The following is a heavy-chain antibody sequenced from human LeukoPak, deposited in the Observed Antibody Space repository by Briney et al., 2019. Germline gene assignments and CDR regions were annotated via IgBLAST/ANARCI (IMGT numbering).Heavy chain of an antibody. Sequence: GGSLRLSCTASGFSFSGHWMHWVRQAPGKGLEWVAVISYDGSNKYYADSVKGRFTISRDNSKNTLYLQMNSLRAEDTAVYYCAREPTPPTYWGQGTLVTVSS. V-gene: IGHV3-30-3*01. CDR2: ISYDGSNK. J-gene: IGHJ4*02. CDR3: AREPTPPTY. D-gene: IGHD4-17*01. CDR1: GFSFSGHW.